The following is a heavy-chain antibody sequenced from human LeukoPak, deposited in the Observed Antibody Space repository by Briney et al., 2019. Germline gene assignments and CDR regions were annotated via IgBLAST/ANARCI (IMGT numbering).Heavy chain of an antibody. V-gene: IGHV4-34*01. Sequence: SETLSLTCAVYGGSFSGYYWSWIRQPPGKGLEWIGEINHSGSTNYNPSLKSRVTISVDTSKNQFSLKLSSVTAADTAVYYCAARSIAAAPGNYWGQGTLVTVSS. CDR3: AARSIAAAPGNY. D-gene: IGHD6-13*01. CDR2: INHSGST. J-gene: IGHJ4*02. CDR1: GGSFSGYY.